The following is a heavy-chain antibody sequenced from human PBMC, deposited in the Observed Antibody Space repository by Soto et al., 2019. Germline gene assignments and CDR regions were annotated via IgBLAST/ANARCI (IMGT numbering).Heavy chain of an antibody. CDR2: IYSGGST. Sequence: HPGGSLRLSCAASGFTVSSNYMSWVRQAPGKGLEWVSVIYSGGSTYYADSVKGRFTISRDNSKNTLYLQMNSLRAEDTAVYYCAKLDYTHYYGMDVWGQGTTVTVSS. V-gene: IGHV3-53*01. D-gene: IGHD4-4*01. CDR1: GFTVSSNY. J-gene: IGHJ6*02. CDR3: AKLDYTHYYGMDV.